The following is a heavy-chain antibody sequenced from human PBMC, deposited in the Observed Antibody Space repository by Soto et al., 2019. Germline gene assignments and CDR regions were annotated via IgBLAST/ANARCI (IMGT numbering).Heavy chain of an antibody. V-gene: IGHV3-7*01. CDR3: ARALTEGAFDI. CDR2: IKQDGSEK. CDR1: GFTFSSDW. J-gene: IGHJ3*02. Sequence: GGALSLSCAASGFTFSSDWLSWFRQAPGKGLEWVANIKQDGSEKYYVDSVKGRFTISRDNAKNSLYLQMNSLRAEDTAVYYCARALTEGAFDIWGQGTMVTVSS.